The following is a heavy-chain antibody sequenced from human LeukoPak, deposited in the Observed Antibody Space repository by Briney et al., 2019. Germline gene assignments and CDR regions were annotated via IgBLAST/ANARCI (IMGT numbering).Heavy chain of an antibody. CDR1: GFTFSSYS. V-gene: IGHV3-21*01. Sequence: GGSLRLSCAASGFTFSSYSMNWVRQAPGKGLEWVSSISSSSSYIYYADSVKGRFTISRDNAKNSLYLQMNSLRAEDTAVYYCAREPTTVTTRPYFDYWGQGTLVTVSS. CDR2: ISSSSSYI. J-gene: IGHJ4*02. CDR3: AREPTTVTTRPYFDY. D-gene: IGHD4-17*01.